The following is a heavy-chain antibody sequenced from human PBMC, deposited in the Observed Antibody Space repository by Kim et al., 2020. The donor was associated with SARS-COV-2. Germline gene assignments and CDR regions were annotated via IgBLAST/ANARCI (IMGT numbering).Heavy chain of an antibody. CDR3: AREKDTATFDY. CDR2: IYYSGST. CDR1: GGSISSYY. J-gene: IGHJ4*02. V-gene: IGHV4-59*13. Sequence: SETLSLTCAVSGGSISSYYWSWIRQPPGKGLEWIGYIYYSGSTNYNPSLKSRVTISVDTSKNQFSLKLSSVTAADTAVYYCAREKDTATFDYWGRGTLVTVSS. D-gene: IGHD5-18*01.